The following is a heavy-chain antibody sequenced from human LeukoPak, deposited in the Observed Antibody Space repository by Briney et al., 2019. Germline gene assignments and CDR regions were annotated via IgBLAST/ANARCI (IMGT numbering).Heavy chain of an antibody. D-gene: IGHD6-13*01. J-gene: IGHJ4*02. V-gene: IGHV1-8*01. Sequence: ASVKVSCKAPGYTFIDYDINWVRQASGQGLEWMGWMSPNSGDTGYARKFQGRVTMTRDTSITTAYMELSSLISEDTALYYCARGPPYNSTLGHWGQGTLVMVSS. CDR3: ARGPPYNSTLGH. CDR1: GYTFIDYD. CDR2: MSPNSGDT.